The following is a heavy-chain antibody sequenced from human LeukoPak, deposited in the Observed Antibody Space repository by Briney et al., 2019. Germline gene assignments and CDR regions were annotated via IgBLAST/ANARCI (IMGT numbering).Heavy chain of an antibody. CDR2: IDWDDDK. CDR3: TRASNDYFLHDGLDV. D-gene: IGHD2/OR15-2a*01. J-gene: IGHJ6*02. Sequence: SGPALVKPTQTLTLTCSFSGFSLSTRGMCVNWIRQPPGKALEWLARIDWDDDKYYITSLKTRLSISKDTAKNQVVLIMTNMDPADTATYYCTRASNDYFLHDGLDVWGQGTTVTVSS. CDR1: GFSLSTRGMC. V-gene: IGHV2-70*11.